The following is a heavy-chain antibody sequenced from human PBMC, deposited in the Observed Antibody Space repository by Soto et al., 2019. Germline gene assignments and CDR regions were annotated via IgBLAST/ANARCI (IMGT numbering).Heavy chain of an antibody. V-gene: IGHV3-48*02. CDR3: ARSVEGHFDY. D-gene: IGHD6-19*01. Sequence: EVQLVESGGGLVQPGGSLRLSCAASGFRFNIYSMNWVRQAPGKGLEWSAYITGDTNRIKYADSVKGRFTISRDNAKNSVYLQMNSLRDEDTAVYYCARSVEGHFDYWGRGTVVTVSS. CDR1: GFRFNIYS. J-gene: IGHJ4*02. CDR2: ITGDTNRI.